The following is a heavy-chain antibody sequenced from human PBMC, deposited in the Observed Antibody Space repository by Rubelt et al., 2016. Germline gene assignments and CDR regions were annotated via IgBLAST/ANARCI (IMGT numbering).Heavy chain of an antibody. V-gene: IGHV4-39*07. J-gene: IGHJ5*02. D-gene: IGHD3-22*01. CDR1: GGSISSSSYY. CDR3: AWDCPIPMIRDDGWCDP. Sequence: GPGLVKPSETLSLTCTVSGGSISSSSYYWGWIRPPPGKGLEWIGSIYYSGSTYYNPSLKSRVTISVDTSKTHISLKLSSVTAADTAVYYCAWDCPIPMIRDDGWCDPWGQGTLVTVSS. CDR2: IYYSGST.